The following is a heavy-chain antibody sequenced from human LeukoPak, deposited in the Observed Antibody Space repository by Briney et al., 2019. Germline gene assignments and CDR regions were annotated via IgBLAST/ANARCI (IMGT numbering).Heavy chain of an antibody. CDR1: GGTFSSYA. CDR3: ARELDGTSSFDY. Sequence: SVKVSCKASGGTFSSYAINWVRQAPGQGLEWMGGIIPVFGTVNYAQKFQGRVTITADESTSTAYMELSSLRSEDTAVYSCARELDGTSSFDYWGQGTLVTVSS. V-gene: IGHV1-69*01. CDR2: IIPVFGTV. J-gene: IGHJ4*02. D-gene: IGHD1-7*01.